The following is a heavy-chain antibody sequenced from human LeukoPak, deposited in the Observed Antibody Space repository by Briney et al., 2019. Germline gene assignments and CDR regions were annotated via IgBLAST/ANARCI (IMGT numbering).Heavy chain of an antibody. CDR2: IKSKADGGTT. Sequence: GGSLRLSCAASGFXFSNAWISWVRQPPGKGLEWVGRIKSKADGGTTDYAEPVKGRFTISRDDSKNTLCLQMNFLKTEDTALYYCAAVSVDYGDSSFDFWGQGTLVTVSS. CDR3: AAVSVDYGDSSFDF. J-gene: IGHJ4*02. V-gene: IGHV3-15*01. CDR1: GFXFSNAW. D-gene: IGHD4-17*01.